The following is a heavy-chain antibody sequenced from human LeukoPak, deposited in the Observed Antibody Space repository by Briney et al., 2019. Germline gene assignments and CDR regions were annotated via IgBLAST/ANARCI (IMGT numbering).Heavy chain of an antibody. D-gene: IGHD6-13*01. CDR1: GYTFTDYY. Sequence: ASVKVSWKASGYTFTDYYIHWVRQAPGQGLEWMGRINPNSGLTNYVQKFQDRVTMTRDTSISTAYMELYRLRSDDTAVYYCARDPYRAPAASSPTYWGQGTLVTVSS. V-gene: IGHV1-2*06. J-gene: IGHJ4*02. CDR2: INPNSGLT. CDR3: ARDPYRAPAASSPTY.